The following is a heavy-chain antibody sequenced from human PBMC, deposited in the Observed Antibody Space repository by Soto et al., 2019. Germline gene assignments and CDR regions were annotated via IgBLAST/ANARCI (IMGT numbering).Heavy chain of an antibody. CDR1: GFTISSYG. CDR2: IWYDGSNK. V-gene: IGHV3-33*01. Sequence: QVQLGESGGGVVQPGRSLRLSCAASGFTISSYGMHWVRQAPGKGLDWVAVIWYDGSNKYYADSVKGRFTISRDNSKNTLYLQMNSLRAEDTAVYYCARESGALTVTRYNWFDPWGQGTLVTVSS. D-gene: IGHD4-4*01. CDR3: ARESGALTVTRYNWFDP. J-gene: IGHJ5*02.